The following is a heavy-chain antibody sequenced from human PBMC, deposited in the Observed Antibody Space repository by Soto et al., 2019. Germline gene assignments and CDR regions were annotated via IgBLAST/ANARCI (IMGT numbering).Heavy chain of an antibody. J-gene: IGHJ6*03. CDR3: ARGLGLVPAAKGYYYYYYMDV. V-gene: IGHV1-8*01. D-gene: IGHD2-2*01. Sequence: EASVKVSCKASGYTFTSYDINWVRQATGQGLEWMGWMNPNSGNTGYAQKFQGRVTMTRNTSISTAYMELSSLRSEDTAVYYCARGLGLVPAAKGYYYYYYMDVWGEGTTVTVSS. CDR1: GYTFTSYD. CDR2: MNPNSGNT.